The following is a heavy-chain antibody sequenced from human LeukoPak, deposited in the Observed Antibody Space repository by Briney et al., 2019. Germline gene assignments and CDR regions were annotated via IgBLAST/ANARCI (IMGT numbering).Heavy chain of an antibody. J-gene: IGHJ5*02. CDR3: ARDCRQWLVPSNWFDP. Sequence: GRSLRLSCAASGFTFSSYAMHWVRQAPGKGLEWVAVISYDGSNKYYADSVKGRFTISRDNSKNTLYLQMNSLRAEDTAVYYCARDCRQWLVPSNWFDPWGQGTLVTVSS. CDR1: GFTFSSYA. CDR2: ISYDGSNK. V-gene: IGHV3-30-3*01. D-gene: IGHD6-19*01.